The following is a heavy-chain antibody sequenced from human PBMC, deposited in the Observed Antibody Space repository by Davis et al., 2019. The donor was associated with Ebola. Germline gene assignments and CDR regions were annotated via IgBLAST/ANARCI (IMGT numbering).Heavy chain of an antibody. V-gene: IGHV4-39*01. CDR3: ARHGYDFWSGYYTGRWFDP. CDR2: IYYSGST. J-gene: IGHJ5*02. D-gene: IGHD3-3*01. CDR1: GGSISSSSYY. Sequence: SETLSLTCTVSGGSISSSSYYWGWIRQPPGKGLEWIGSIYYSGSTYYNPSLKSRVTISVDTSKNQFSLKLSSVTAADTAVYYCARHGYDFWSGYYTGRWFDPWGQGTLVTVSS.